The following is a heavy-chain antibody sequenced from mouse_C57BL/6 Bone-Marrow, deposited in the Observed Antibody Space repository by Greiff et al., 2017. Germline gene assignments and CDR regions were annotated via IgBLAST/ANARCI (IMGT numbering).Heavy chain of an antibody. CDR1: GYTFTSYG. CDR3: ARAYDYGAY. CDR2: IYPSSGNT. D-gene: IGHD2-4*01. Sequence: QVQLQQSGAELARPGASVKLSCKASGYTFTSYGISWVKQRPGQGLEWIGEIYPSSGNTYYNEKFKGKATLTADKSSSTAYMELRRLTSEDSAVYCCARAYDYGAYWGQGTLVTVSA. V-gene: IGHV1-81*01. J-gene: IGHJ3*01.